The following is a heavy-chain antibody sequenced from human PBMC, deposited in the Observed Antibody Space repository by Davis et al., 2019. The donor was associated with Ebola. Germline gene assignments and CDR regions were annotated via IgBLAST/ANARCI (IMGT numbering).Heavy chain of an antibody. V-gene: IGHV4-59*01. Sequence: GSLRLSCAASGFTFTDYAMSWLRQPPGKGLEWIGFMYYGGSINYNPSLKSRVTISGDMSKNQFSLKVNSVTAADTALYYCASHTHFGAIDNSWGQGTLVSVSS. J-gene: IGHJ1*01. CDR3: ASHTHFGAIDNS. CDR1: GFTFTDYA. D-gene: IGHD3-3*01. CDR2: MYYGGSI.